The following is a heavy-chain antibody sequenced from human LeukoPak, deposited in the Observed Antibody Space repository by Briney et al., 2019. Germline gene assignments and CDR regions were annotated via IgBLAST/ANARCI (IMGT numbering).Heavy chain of an antibody. J-gene: IGHJ5*02. D-gene: IGHD2-15*01. CDR3: AREGSSGGSWAGLNWFDP. Sequence: GTSVKVSCKASGYTFSDYYIHWVRQAPGQGLEWMGWINPNTGGTNSVQRFQGRVTMTRETSISTAYLELTRLRSDDTAVYYCAREGSSGGSWAGLNWFDPWGQGTLVTVSS. V-gene: IGHV1-2*02. CDR1: GYTFSDYY. CDR2: INPNTGGT.